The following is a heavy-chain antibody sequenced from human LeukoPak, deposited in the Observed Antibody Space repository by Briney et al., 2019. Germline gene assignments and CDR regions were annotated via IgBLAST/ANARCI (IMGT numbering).Heavy chain of an antibody. CDR3: ATRSSGYDSPQY. J-gene: IGHJ4*02. Sequence: SETLSLTCAVYGGSLSGYYWSWIRQPPGKGLEWIGEINHSGSTNYNPSLKSRVTISVDTSKNQFSLKLSSVTAADTAVYYCATRSSGYDSPQYWGQGTLVTVSS. CDR2: INHSGST. CDR1: GGSLSGYY. D-gene: IGHD5-12*01. V-gene: IGHV4-34*01.